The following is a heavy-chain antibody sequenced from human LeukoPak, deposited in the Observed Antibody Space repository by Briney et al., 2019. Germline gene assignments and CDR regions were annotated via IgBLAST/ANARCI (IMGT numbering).Heavy chain of an antibody. CDR3: ARDLKIGGQLVRGGGPFDY. CDR1: GFTFSSYS. D-gene: IGHD6-6*01. Sequence: TGGSLRLSCAVSGFTFSSYSMKWVRQAPGKGLEWVSSISSSSSYIYYADSVKGRFTISRDNAKNSLYLQMNSLRVEDTAVYYCARDLKIGGQLVRGGGPFDYWGQGTLVTVSS. J-gene: IGHJ4*02. CDR2: ISSSSSYI. V-gene: IGHV3-21*01.